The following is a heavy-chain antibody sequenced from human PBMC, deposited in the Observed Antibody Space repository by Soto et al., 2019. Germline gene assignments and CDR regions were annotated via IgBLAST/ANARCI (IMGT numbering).Heavy chain of an antibody. CDR2: ISHDGQNE. CDR1: GFTFSSHG. CDR3: AKERMEQYQLLTFFDY. Sequence: GGSLRLSCAASGFTFSSHGMHWLRQAPGKGLEWVTVISHDGQNEYYADSVKGRFTIFRDNSKNTLYLQMNSLRAEDTAVYYCAKERMEQYQLLTFFDYWGQGTLVTVSS. J-gene: IGHJ4*02. D-gene: IGHD2-2*01. V-gene: IGHV3-30*18.